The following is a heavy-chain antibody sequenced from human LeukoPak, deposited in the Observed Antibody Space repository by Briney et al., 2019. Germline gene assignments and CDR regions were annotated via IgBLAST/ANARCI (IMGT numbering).Heavy chain of an antibody. D-gene: IGHD1-26*01. J-gene: IGHJ4*03. CDR2: TSDSGHT. CDR1: GGPIRNYY. Sequence: SETLSLTCTVSGGPIRNYYWNWTRQPPGKGLEWIGYTSDSGHTHYKPSLKSGVTISVDLSKNQFSLKLTSATAADTAVYYCARWYSHGRYFDYWGQGALVTVSS. V-gene: IGHV4-59*01. CDR3: ARWYSHGRYFDY.